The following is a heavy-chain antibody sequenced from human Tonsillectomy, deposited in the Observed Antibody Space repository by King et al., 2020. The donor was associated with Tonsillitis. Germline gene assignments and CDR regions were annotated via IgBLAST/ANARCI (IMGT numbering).Heavy chain of an antibody. Sequence: QLQESGPGVVKPSETLSLTCTVSGVSISKSVHYWAWIRQPPGEGREWMGYMYYNGAIFYNPSLKSRITISGGTSENRFSLKLRCVTAADTAVYFCARYVSGSFDYWGQGALVTVSS. CDR1: GVSISKSVHY. J-gene: IGHJ4*02. CDR3: ARYVSGSFDY. D-gene: IGHD1-26*01. V-gene: IGHV4-39*01. CDR2: MYYNGAI.